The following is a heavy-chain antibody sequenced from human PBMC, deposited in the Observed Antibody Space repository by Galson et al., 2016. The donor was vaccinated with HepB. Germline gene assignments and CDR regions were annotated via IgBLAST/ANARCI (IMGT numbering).Heavy chain of an antibody. V-gene: IGHV3-21*01. J-gene: IGHJ4*02. Sequence: SLRLSCAVSGITFRSYTMNWVRQAPVKGLEWVSSISGGSSYIYYADSVKGRFTISRDNAKNSLYLQINSLRAEDTAVYYCASRHSGWYYFDYWGQGTLVTVSS. CDR1: GITFRSYT. CDR3: ASRHSGWYYFDY. D-gene: IGHD6-19*01. CDR2: ISGGSSYI.